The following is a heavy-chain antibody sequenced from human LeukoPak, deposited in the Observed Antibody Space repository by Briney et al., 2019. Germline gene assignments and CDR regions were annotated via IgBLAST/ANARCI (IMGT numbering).Heavy chain of an antibody. CDR1: GGSFSGYY. Sequence: SETLSLTCAVYGGSFSGYYWSWIPQPPGKGLEWIGEINHSGSTNYNPSLKSRVTISVDTSKNQFSLKLSSVTAEDTAVYYCARGRSDSSGYYYVSAYYYYMDVWGKGTTVTVSS. V-gene: IGHV4-34*01. J-gene: IGHJ6*03. D-gene: IGHD3-22*01. CDR3: ARGRSDSSGYYYVSAYYYYMDV. CDR2: INHSGST.